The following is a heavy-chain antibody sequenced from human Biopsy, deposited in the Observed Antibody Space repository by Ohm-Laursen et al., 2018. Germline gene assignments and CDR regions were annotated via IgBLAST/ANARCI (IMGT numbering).Heavy chain of an antibody. J-gene: IGHJ1*01. CDR3: ATKLTGYFHH. V-gene: IGHV1-69*06. CDR1: GGTFSNYG. Sequence: ASVKVSCKAPGGTFSNYGVNWVRQAPGQGLEWLGGNIPILGTGNYAQKFPDRVTVAADTSTSTATMELGSLRSDDPAVYYCATKLTGYFHHWGQGTLVSVSS. CDR2: NIPILGTG. D-gene: IGHD3-9*01.